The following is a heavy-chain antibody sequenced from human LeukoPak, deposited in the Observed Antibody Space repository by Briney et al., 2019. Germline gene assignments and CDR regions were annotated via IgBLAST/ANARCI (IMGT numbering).Heavy chain of an antibody. Sequence: GASVRLSCNGTGYAFTSSDVHWVRHAPGQGLEWMGIINPSGGSITYAQKFQGRVTMTGDTSTSTVYMELSSLRSEDTGIYYCARGGPFYYGDSGDYDYWGQGTLVTVSS. D-gene: IGHD4-17*01. CDR2: INPSGGSI. J-gene: IGHJ4*02. CDR1: GYAFTSSD. CDR3: ARGGPFYYGDSGDYDY. V-gene: IGHV1-46*01.